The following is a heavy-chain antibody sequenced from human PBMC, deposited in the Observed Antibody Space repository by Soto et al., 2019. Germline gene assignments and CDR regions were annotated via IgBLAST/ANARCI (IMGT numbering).Heavy chain of an antibody. D-gene: IGHD3-22*01. CDR3: AKGLGKWYYDSSGYYYYYGMDV. J-gene: IGHJ6*02. CDR1: GFTFSSYG. V-gene: IGHV3-33*06. CDR2: IWDDGSNK. Sequence: GGSLRLSCAASGFTFSSYGMHWVRQAPGKGLEWVAVIWDDGSNKYYSDSVKGRFTISRDNSKNTLYLQMNSLRAEDTAVYYCAKGLGKWYYDSSGYYYYYGMDVWGQGTTVTVSS.